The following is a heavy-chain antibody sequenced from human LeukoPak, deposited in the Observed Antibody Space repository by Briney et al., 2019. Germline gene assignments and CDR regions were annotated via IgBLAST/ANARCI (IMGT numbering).Heavy chain of an antibody. CDR2: VSNSGQP. Sequence: SETLSLTCTVSGGSMSDSYWSWIRQSPGKGLEWIGYVSNSGQPDYSASLKSRVTILADTSKNQWSLILNSVTAADTAVYYCARDRWSLSRKTWFYYGMDVWGQGITVTVSS. CDR1: GGSMSDSY. V-gene: IGHV4-59*01. J-gene: IGHJ6*02. D-gene: IGHD3-9*01. CDR3: ARDRWSLSRKTWFYYGMDV.